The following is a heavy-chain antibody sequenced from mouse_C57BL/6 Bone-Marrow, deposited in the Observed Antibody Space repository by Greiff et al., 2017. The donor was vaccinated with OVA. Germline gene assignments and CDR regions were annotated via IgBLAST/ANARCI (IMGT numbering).Heavy chain of an antibody. J-gene: IGHJ4*01. CDR3: ARGGELDYAMDY. Sequence: VKLQQPGAELVKPGASVKLSCKASGYTFTSYWMHWVKQRPGRGLEWIGRIDPNSGVTKYNEKFKSKATLTVDKPSSTADMQLSSMTSEDAAVYYCARGGELDYAMDYWGQGTSVTGSS. V-gene: IGHV1-72*01. CDR1: GYTFTSYW. D-gene: IGHD3-3*01. CDR2: IDPNSGVT.